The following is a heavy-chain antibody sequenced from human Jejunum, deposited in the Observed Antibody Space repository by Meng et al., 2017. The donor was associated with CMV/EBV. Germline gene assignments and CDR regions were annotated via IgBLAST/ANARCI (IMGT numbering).Heavy chain of an antibody. J-gene: IGHJ5*02. CDR2: IYYGGTT. CDR1: SIHVPSSY. D-gene: IGHD3-10*01. V-gene: IGHV4-39*01. Sequence: SIHVPSSYWAWILQPPGKGLEWIGRIYYGGTTFYNPSLKSRVTISVDTSKNHFSLKLSSVTAADTAVYYCARQARIPCITIGWFDPWGQGTPVTVSS. CDR3: ARQARIPCITIGWFDP.